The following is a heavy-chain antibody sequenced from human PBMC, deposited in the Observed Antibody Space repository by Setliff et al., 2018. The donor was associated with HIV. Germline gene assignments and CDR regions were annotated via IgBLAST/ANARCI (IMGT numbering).Heavy chain of an antibody. D-gene: IGHD3-10*01. CDR3: ARESFGSYYGSGSYNSPSPYYYYGMDV. CDR1: GYTFTGYY. V-gene: IGHV1-2*04. J-gene: IGHJ6*02. Sequence: ASVKVSCKASGYTFTGYYMHWVRQAPGQGLEWIGWINPNSGGTNYAQKFQGWVTMTRDTSISTAYMELSRLRSDDTAVYYCARESFGSYYGSGSYNSPSPYYYYGMDVWGQGTTVTVSS. CDR2: INPNSGGT.